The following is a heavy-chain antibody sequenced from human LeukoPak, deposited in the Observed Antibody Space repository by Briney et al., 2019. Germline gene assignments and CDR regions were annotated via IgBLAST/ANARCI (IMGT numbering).Heavy chain of an antibody. D-gene: IGHD1-26*01. CDR2: ISGHNGDT. Sequence: ASVKVSCKASGYTFATSGISWVRQAPGQGLEWMGWISGHNGDTNYAQSFQGRVTMTTDTSTSTAYMELRTLRSDDTAVYYCARVGPTTQSLGATDYWGQGTLVTVSS. CDR3: ARVGPTTQSLGATDY. J-gene: IGHJ4*02. CDR1: GYTFATSG. V-gene: IGHV1-18*01.